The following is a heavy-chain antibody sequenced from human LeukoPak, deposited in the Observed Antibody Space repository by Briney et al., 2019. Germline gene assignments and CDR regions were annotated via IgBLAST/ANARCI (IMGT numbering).Heavy chain of an antibody. V-gene: IGHV3-53*01. CDR3: ARADYYDSSGYNDY. J-gene: IGHJ4*02. D-gene: IGHD3-22*01. CDR1: GFTVSSNY. CDR2: IYSGGNT. Sequence: GGKLSLTCAASGFTVSSNYMSWDRQAPGKGLEWVSVIYSGGNTFYAASVKGRFTVSRDNSKNTLYLQMTSLRAEDTAVYYCARADYYDSSGYNDYWGQGTLVTVSS.